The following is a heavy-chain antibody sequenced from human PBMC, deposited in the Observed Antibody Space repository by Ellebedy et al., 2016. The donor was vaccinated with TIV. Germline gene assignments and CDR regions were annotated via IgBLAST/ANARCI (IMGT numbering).Heavy chain of an antibody. V-gene: IGHV3-21*01. D-gene: IGHD1-1*01. CDR3: AREKSGHKWNDGFDS. CDR1: GFAFSTYS. J-gene: IGHJ4*02. CDR2: ISSSGAYR. Sequence: GESLKISCAASGFAFSTYSMNWVRQAPGKGLEWVSSISSSGAYRYHADSMKGRFTISRDNAKNSLYLQMNSLRADDTAVYYCAREKSGHKWNDGFDSWGQGTLVTVSS.